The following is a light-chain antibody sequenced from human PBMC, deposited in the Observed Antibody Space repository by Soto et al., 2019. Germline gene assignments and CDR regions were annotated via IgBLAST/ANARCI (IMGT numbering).Light chain of an antibody. CDR3: QQSYIAPLT. J-gene: IGKJ5*01. CDR1: QRLSIF. Sequence: DIQMTQSPSSLSASVGDRVTITCRASQRLSIFLNWYQQKPGKAPQLLIYTASTLESGVPSRFSGSGSGTYFTLTISSLQHEDSATYCCQQSYIAPLTFGQGTRLEIK. CDR2: TAS. V-gene: IGKV1-39*01.